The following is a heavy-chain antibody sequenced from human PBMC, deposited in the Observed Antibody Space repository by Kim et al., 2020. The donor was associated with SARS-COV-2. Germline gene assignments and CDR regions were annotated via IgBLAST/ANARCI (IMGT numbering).Heavy chain of an antibody. V-gene: IGHV3-7*03. D-gene: IGHD3-10*01. J-gene: IGHJ4*02. Sequence: YVASVKGRFTMSRDNAKNSLYLEMNSLRPEDTALYYCASLDSAQVPGVFWGQGTLVTVSS. CDR3: ASLDSAQVPGVF.